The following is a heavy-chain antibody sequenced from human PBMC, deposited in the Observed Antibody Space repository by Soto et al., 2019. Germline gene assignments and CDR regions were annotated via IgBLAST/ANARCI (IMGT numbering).Heavy chain of an antibody. CDR3: ARDLVIAAAGPYPHDGMDV. CDR2: INPNSGGT. Sequence: QVQLVQSGAEVKKPGASVKVSCKASGYTFTGYYMHWVRQAPGQGLEWMGWINPNSGGTNYAQKFQGWVTMTRDTSISTAYMELSRLRSDDTAVYYCARDLVIAAAGPYPHDGMDVWGQGTTVTVSS. J-gene: IGHJ6*02. D-gene: IGHD6-13*01. V-gene: IGHV1-2*04. CDR1: GYTFTGYY.